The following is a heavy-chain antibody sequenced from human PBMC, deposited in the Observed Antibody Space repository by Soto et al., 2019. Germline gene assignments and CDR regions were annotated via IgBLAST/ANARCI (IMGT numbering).Heavy chain of an antibody. J-gene: IGHJ4*02. CDR2: ISSSSSYI. CDR3: ASSLLERRDY. CDR1: GFTFSSYS. D-gene: IGHD1-1*01. V-gene: IGHV3-21*01. Sequence: GGSLRLSCAASGFTFSSYSMNWVRQAPGKGLEWVSSISSSSSYIYYADSVKGRFTISRDNAKNSLYLQMDSLRAEDTAVYYCASSLLERRDYWGQGTLVTVSS.